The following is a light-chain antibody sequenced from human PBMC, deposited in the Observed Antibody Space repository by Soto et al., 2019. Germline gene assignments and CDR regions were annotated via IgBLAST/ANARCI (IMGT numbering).Light chain of an antibody. CDR3: QQYNNWSYT. CDR1: QSVSGN. Sequence: EVVMTQTPATLSVSPGERATLSCRASQSVSGNLAWYQQKPGQAPRLLIYAASTRATGIPVRFSASGSGTEFTLTISSLLSEDFAVYYCQQYNNWSYTCGPGTKVEI. CDR2: AAS. J-gene: IGKJ3*01. V-gene: IGKV3-15*01.